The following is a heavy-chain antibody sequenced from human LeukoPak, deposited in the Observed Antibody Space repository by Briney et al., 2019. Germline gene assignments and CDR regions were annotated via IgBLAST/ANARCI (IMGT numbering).Heavy chain of an antibody. D-gene: IGHD6-19*01. J-gene: IGHJ4*02. CDR3: ARGPTVADPVHGFDY. CDR2: MNPNNGNT. V-gene: IGHV1-8*01. Sequence: SSVKVSCKASGYTFTSYDINWVRQAAGQGLEWMGWMNPNNGNTGYAQKFQGRVTMTRNTSISTAYMELSSLRSEDTAVYYCARGPTVADPVHGFDYWGQGTLVTVSS. CDR1: GYTFTSYD.